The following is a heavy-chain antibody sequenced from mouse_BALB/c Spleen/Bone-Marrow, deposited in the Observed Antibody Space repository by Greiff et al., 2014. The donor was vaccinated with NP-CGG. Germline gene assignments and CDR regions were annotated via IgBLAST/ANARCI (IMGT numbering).Heavy chain of an antibody. V-gene: IGHV1S81*02. CDR2: INPSNGRT. CDR1: GYTFTSYW. CDR3: ARSGYWYFDV. J-gene: IGHJ1*01. D-gene: IGHD3-1*01. Sequence: QVQLQQSGAELVKPGASVKLSCKASGYTFTSYWMHWVNQRPGQGLEWIGEINPSNGRTNYVEKFKSKATLSGDKSSSTVYMQLSSLTSEDSAVYYCARSGYWYFDVWGAGTTVTVSA.